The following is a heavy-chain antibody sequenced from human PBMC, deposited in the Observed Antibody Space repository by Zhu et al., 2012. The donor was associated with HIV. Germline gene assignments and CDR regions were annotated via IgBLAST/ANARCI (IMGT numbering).Heavy chain of an antibody. CDR1: GEAFIGYY. V-gene: IGHV4-34*01. CDR2: INHRRDT. CDR3: ARRALWLRPVRYFDY. Sequence: QVQLQQWGAGLLKPSETLSLTCAVSGEAFIGYYWSWIRQSPGKGLEWIGEINHRRDTNYHPSLKSRVALSVDTSKNQFSLNLRAVTAADTATYYCARRALWLRPVRYFDYVGPRNPGPPSLQ. J-gene: IGHJ4*01. D-gene: IGHD2-21*01.